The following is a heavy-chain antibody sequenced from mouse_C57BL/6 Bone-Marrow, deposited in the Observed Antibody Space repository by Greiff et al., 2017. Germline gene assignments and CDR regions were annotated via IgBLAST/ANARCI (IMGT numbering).Heavy chain of an antibody. J-gene: IGHJ1*03. D-gene: IGHD1-1*01. CDR3: ARRPYYYGSSYPWYFDV. CDR1: GFSLSTSGMG. CDR2: IYWDDDK. V-gene: IGHV8-12*01. Sequence: QVTLKVCGPGILQSSQTLSLTCSFSGFSLSTSGMGVSWIRQPSGKGLEWLAHIYWDDDKRYNPSLKSRLTISKDTSRNQVFLKITSVDTADTATYYCARRPYYYGSSYPWYFDVWGTGTTVTVSS.